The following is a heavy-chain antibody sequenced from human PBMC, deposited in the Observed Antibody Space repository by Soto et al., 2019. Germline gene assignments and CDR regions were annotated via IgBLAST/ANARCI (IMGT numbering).Heavy chain of an antibody. J-gene: IGHJ4*02. CDR1: GYTFTGYY. V-gene: IGHV1-2*04. CDR2: INPNSGGT. D-gene: IGHD3-22*01. Sequence: ASVKVSCKASGYTFTGYYMHWVRQAPGQGLEWMGWINPNSGGTNYAQKFQGWVTMTRDTSISTAYMELSRLRSDDTAVYYCARGPAYDSSGYTILSIDYWGQGTLVTVSS. CDR3: ARGPAYDSSGYTILSIDY.